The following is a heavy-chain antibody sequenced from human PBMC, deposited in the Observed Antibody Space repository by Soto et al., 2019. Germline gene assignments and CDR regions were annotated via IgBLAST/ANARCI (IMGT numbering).Heavy chain of an antibody. J-gene: IGHJ4*02. Sequence: EVQLLESGGGLVQPGGSLRLSCAASGFTFSSYAMSWVRQAPGKGLEWVSGMSVSGGRAYYADSVEGRFTISRDNSKNTLYLQMNSLRAEDTALYYCATQIRYCGGTRCYWGQGTLVTVSS. V-gene: IGHV3-23*01. D-gene: IGHD2-2*01. CDR3: ATQIRYCGGTRCY. CDR1: GFTFSSYA. CDR2: MSVSGGRA.